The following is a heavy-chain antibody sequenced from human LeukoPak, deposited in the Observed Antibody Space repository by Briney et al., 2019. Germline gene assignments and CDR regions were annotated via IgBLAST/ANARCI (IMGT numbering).Heavy chain of an antibody. CDR2: ITNSGSTI. J-gene: IGHJ4*02. CDR3: AREYCRSTSCYGYPDY. Sequence: GGSLRLSCAASGFTFSDYYLSWIRQAPGKGLECVSYITNSGSTIYYADSVKSRFTISRDNAKNSLYLQMNSLRAEDTAVYYCAREYCRSTSCYGYPDYWGQGTLVTVSS. D-gene: IGHD2-2*01. V-gene: IGHV3-11*01. CDR1: GFTFSDYY.